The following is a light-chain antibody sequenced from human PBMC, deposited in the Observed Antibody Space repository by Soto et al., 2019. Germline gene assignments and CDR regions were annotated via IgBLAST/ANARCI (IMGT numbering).Light chain of an antibody. Sequence: VQMSQSPSTLTASVGDRVNITCRASQSISNRLAWYQQKPGKAPKVLIYDASNLESGVPSRFSGSGSGTEFILTISSLQPDDFTTYYCQHYGGMWAFGQGTKV. CDR3: QHYGGMWA. V-gene: IGKV1-5*01. CDR1: QSISNR. CDR2: DAS. J-gene: IGKJ1*01.